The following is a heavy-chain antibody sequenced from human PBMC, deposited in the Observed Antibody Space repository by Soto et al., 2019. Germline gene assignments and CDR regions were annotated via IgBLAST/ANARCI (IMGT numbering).Heavy chain of an antibody. V-gene: IGHV1-46*01. Sequence: GASVKVSCKASGYTFASYYMHWVRQAPGQGLEWMGIINPSGGSTSYAQKFQGRVTMTRDTSTSTVYMELSSLRSEDTAVYYCARDGRSSYNSGWYYFDYWGQGTLVTVS. CDR3: ARDGRSSYNSGWYYFDY. CDR1: GYTFASYY. CDR2: INPSGGST. J-gene: IGHJ4*02. D-gene: IGHD6-19*01.